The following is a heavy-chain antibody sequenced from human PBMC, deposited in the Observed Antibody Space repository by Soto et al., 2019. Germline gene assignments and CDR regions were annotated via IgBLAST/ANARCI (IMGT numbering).Heavy chain of an antibody. CDR3: ARAQTQDIVVVVAATFDP. Sequence: GASVKVSCKASGYTFTSYDINWVRQATGQGLEWMGWMNPNSGNTGYAQKFQGRVTMTRNTSISTAYMELSSLRSEDTAVYYCARAQTQDIVVVVAATFDPWGQGTLVTVSS. V-gene: IGHV1-8*01. CDR1: GYTFTSYD. J-gene: IGHJ5*02. D-gene: IGHD2-15*01. CDR2: MNPNSGNT.